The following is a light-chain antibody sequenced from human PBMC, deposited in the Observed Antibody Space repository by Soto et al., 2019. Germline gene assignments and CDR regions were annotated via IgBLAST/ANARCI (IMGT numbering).Light chain of an antibody. CDR1: QTVRDN. CDR2: GAS. V-gene: IGKV3-15*01. CDR3: QQSNNWPYT. J-gene: IGKJ2*01. Sequence: EIVMTNSPATLSVSPGDRATLSCRASQTVRDNLAWYQQKPGQAPRLLIYGASTRATGIPARFSGSGSGTEFTPTIDSLQSEDFALYFCQQSNNWPYTFGQGTKLEIK.